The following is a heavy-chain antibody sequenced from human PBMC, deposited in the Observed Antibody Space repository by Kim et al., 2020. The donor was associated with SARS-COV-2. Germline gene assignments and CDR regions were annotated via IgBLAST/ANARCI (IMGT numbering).Heavy chain of an antibody. Sequence: GGSLRLSCAASGFTFSSYAMHWVRQAPGKGLEWVAVISYDGSNKYYADSVKGRFTISRDNSKNTLYLQMNSLRAEDTAVYYCARALLGHYYYGIDVWGQ. J-gene: IGHJ6*02. CDR3: ARALLGHYYYGIDV. V-gene: IGHV3-30*04. D-gene: IGHD3-16*01. CDR2: ISYDGSNK. CDR1: GFTFSSYA.